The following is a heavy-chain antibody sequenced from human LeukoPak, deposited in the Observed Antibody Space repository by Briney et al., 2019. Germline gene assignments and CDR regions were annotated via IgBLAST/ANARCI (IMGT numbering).Heavy chain of an antibody. V-gene: IGHV3-30*02. CDR1: GFTFKNYA. J-gene: IGHJ5*01. D-gene: IGHD1-26*01. Sequence: GGSLRLFCAASGFTFKNYAMHWVRQAPGKGLDWVAFIRYDGNNKFYADSVKGRFTISRDNSKNTLYLQMNKLRPEDTAIYYCAKDSVGATTLDWFDSWGQGTLVTVSS. CDR3: AKDSVGATTLDWFDS. CDR2: IRYDGNNK.